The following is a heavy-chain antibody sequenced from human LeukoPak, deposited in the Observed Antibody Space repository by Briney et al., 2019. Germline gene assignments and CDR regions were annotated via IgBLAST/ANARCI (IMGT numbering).Heavy chain of an antibody. Sequence: GGSLRLSCAASGFTFSSYGMHWVRQAPGKGLEWVAVISYDGSNKYYADSVKGRFTISRDNSKNTLYLQMNSLRAEDTAVYYCARVNSERRNYYGMDVWGKGTTVTVSS. CDR1: GFTFSSYG. D-gene: IGHD4-23*01. V-gene: IGHV3-30*03. CDR3: ARVNSERRNYYGMDV. J-gene: IGHJ6*04. CDR2: ISYDGSNK.